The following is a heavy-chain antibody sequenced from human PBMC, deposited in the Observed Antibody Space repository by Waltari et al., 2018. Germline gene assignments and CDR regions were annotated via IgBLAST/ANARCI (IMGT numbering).Heavy chain of an antibody. CDR3: SRGPQAAGNQLDP. Sequence: QVQLVQSGAEVKKHASSVKVSCQVYGGSFSTYAINWVRQAHGQGLEWMERILPILNITQYSQKFQGRVTLTADTSTRVAYMELNSLTSEDTAVYFCSRGPQAAGNQLDPWGQGTLVTVSS. V-gene: IGHV1-69*04. CDR1: GGSFSTYA. CDR2: ILPILNIT. J-gene: IGHJ5*02.